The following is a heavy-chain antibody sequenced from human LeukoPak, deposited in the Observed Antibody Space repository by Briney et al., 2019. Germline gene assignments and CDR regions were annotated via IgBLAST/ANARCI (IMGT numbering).Heavy chain of an antibody. CDR3: ARLRYCSRGVCYTLDY. J-gene: IGHJ4*02. V-gene: IGHV5-51*01. CDR1: GYSFASYW. Sequence: PGESLKISCKGSGYSFASYWIGWVRQMPGKGLEWMGIIYPGDSDTRYSPSFQGQVTISADKSISTAYLQWSSLKAADTAMYYCARLRYCSRGVCYTLDYWGQGTLVTVSS. CDR2: IYPGDSDT. D-gene: IGHD2-8*01.